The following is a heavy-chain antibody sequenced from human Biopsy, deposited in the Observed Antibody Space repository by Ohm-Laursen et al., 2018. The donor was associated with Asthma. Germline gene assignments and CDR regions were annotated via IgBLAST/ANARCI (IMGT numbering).Heavy chain of an antibody. CDR1: GGSIYNFY. V-gene: IGHV4-59*01. CDR3: ARGVDRVTGLLDRFGS. Sequence: GTLSLTCTVSGGSIYNFYWSWIRQPPGKGLESIGHVYYSGSTNYNPSLKSRVTISIDASKNQFSLKLTSVTVADTAVYYCARGVDRVTGLLDRFGSWGQGTLVTVSS. CDR2: VYYSGST. D-gene: IGHD2-21*02. J-gene: IGHJ4*02.